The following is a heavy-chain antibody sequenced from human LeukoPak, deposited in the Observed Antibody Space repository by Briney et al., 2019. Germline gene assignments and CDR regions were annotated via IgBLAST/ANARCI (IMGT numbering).Heavy chain of an antibody. CDR2: IYSGGST. D-gene: IGHD3-16*02. J-gene: IGHJ4*02. Sequence: GGSLRLSCAASGFTFDDYALHWVRQAPGKGLEWVSVIYSGGSTYYADSVKGRFTISRDNSENTLYLQMNSLRAEDTAVYYCARDYPSFDYWGQGTLVTVSP. CDR1: GFTFDDYA. CDR3: ARDYPSFDY. V-gene: IGHV3-53*01.